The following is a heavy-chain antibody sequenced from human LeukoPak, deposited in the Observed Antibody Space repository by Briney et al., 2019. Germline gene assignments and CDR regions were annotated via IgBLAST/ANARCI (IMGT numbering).Heavy chain of an antibody. CDR2: IDWDDDK. CDR3: ARMRAAATIDY. V-gene: IGHV2-70*04. Sequence: SGPALVKPPQTLTLTCTFSGFSLGTGGMRVSWIRQPPGKALEWLARIDWDDDKFYSTSLQTRINLSKDTSKNQVVLTMTNMDPVDTATYYCARMRAAATIDYWGQGTLVTVSS. D-gene: IGHD6-13*01. J-gene: IGHJ4*02. CDR1: GFSLGTGGMR.